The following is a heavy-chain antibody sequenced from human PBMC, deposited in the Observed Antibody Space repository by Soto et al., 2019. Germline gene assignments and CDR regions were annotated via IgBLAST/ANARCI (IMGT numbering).Heavy chain of an antibody. D-gene: IGHD3-10*01. CDR2: IYYSGST. V-gene: IGHV4-30-4*01. CDR3: ARDLSGTYKFDY. CDR1: GGSINSGDDY. Sequence: QVQLQESGPGLVKPSQTLSLTCSVSGGSINSGDDYWSWIRQPPGKGLEWIGYIYYSGSTYYHPSLKSRVTISVDTSKNQFSLKLTSVTAADTAVYYCARDLSGTYKFDYWGQGILVTVSS. J-gene: IGHJ4*02.